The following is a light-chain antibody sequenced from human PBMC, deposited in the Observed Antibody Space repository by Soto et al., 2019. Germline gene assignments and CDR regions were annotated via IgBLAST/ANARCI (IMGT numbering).Light chain of an antibody. CDR2: KAS. Sequence: EIVLTQSPDTLSLSPGVRATLSCRASQSLRSTYLAWYQQKPGQAPRLLIYKASSRATGIPDRFSGSGSGTDFTLTISRLEPEDFAVYYCQQYGSSPWTFGQGTKVDIK. V-gene: IGKV3-20*01. J-gene: IGKJ1*01. CDR3: QQYGSSPWT. CDR1: QSLRSTY.